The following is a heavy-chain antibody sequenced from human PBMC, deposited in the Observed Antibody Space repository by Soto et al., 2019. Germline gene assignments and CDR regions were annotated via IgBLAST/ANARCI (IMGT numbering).Heavy chain of an antibody. Sequence: GASVKVSCKASGGTFSSYAISWVRQAPGQGLEWMGGIIPIFGTANYAQKFQGRVTITADESTSTAYMELSSLRSEDTAVYYCARGRRIGYSSSSTKFDYWGQGTLVTVSS. CDR2: IIPIFGTA. D-gene: IGHD6-6*01. CDR3: ARGRRIGYSSSSTKFDY. J-gene: IGHJ4*02. CDR1: GGTFSSYA. V-gene: IGHV1-69*13.